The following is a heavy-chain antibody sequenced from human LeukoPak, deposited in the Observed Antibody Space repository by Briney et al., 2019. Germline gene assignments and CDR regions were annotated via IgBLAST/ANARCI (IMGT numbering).Heavy chain of an antibody. CDR1: GGTFDNYD. J-gene: IGHJ6*02. V-gene: IGHV3-9*01. Sequence: GRSLRGSCAASGGTFDNYDMHWVRQAPGKGLQSVSGITWASGSIGYAESVKGRFTISRDNAKNSLYLQMNSLRAEDTALYYCAKGYGDYYYYYGMDVWGLGTTVTVS. CDR3: AKGYGDYYYYYGMDV. D-gene: IGHD4-17*01. CDR2: ITWASGSI.